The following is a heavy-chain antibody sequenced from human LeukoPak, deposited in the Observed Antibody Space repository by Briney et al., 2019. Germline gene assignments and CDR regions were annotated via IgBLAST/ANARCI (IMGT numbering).Heavy chain of an antibody. CDR1: GFTFSSYS. CDR2: ISSSTSYI. Sequence: GGSLRLSCAASGFTFSSYSMNWVRQAPGKGLEWVSSISSSTSYIYYADSVKGRFTISRDNAKNSLYLQMNSLRAEDTAVYYCARMLYYYYGMDVWGQGTTVTVSS. J-gene: IGHJ6*02. V-gene: IGHV3-21*01. D-gene: IGHD2-8*01. CDR3: ARMLYYYYGMDV.